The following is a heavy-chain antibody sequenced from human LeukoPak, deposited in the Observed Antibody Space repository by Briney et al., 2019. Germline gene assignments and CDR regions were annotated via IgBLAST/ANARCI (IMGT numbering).Heavy chain of an antibody. CDR3: ASPSSGQSFDI. CDR1: GFIVSSNY. Sequence: PGGSLRLSCAASGFIVSSNYMNWVRQAPGKGPEWVSVIYTGGNTYYADSVKGRFTISRDNSKNTLYLQMHSLRAEDTAVYYCASPSSGQSFDIWGQGTMVTVSS. J-gene: IGHJ3*02. V-gene: IGHV3-53*01. CDR2: IYTGGNT. D-gene: IGHD6-19*01.